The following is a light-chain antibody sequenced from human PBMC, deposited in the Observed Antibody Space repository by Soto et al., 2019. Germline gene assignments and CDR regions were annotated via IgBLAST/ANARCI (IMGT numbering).Light chain of an antibody. CDR3: QSYDSSLSGPYV. V-gene: IGLV1-40*01. CDR1: SSNIGTGYD. Sequence: QSVLTQPPSVSGAPGQRVTISCTGSSSNIGTGYDVHWYQQLPGTAPKLPIYSNSNRPSGVPDRFSGSKSGTSASLAITGLQAEDEADYYCQSYDSSLSGPYVFGTGTKVTVL. CDR2: SNS. J-gene: IGLJ1*01.